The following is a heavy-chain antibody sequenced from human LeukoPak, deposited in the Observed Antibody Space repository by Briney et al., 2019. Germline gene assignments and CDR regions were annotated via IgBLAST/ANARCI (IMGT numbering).Heavy chain of an antibody. CDR2: ISSRGSTS. J-gene: IGHJ4*02. D-gene: IGHD3-22*01. CDR1: GFTFCGYE. V-gene: IGHV3-48*03. Sequence: GESLRLSCAVSGFTFCGYEMNWVRQAPGKGREGVSYISSRGSTSYYADSVRGRFTISRDNAKNSLFLQMNSLRSEDTAVYYCARIYSDTSGYYPSFGYWGQGTLVTVSS. CDR3: ARIYSDTSGYYPSFGY.